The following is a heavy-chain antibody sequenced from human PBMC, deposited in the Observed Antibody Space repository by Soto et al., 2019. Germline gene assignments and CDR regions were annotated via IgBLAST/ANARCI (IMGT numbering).Heavy chain of an antibody. CDR2: IYHTGNA. D-gene: IGHD3-22*01. V-gene: IGHV4-39*01. Sequence: TSETLSLTCSVSGDSISNSRFYWAWIRQPPGEGLEWIGSIYHTGNAYYNPSLKSRVTISVDTSKNQFPLKLTSVTAADAAFYYCGRDFFDSRDYTTNWFDPGGQGTLVTVSS. CDR3: GRDFFDSRDYTTNWFDP. CDR1: GDSISNSRFY. J-gene: IGHJ5*02.